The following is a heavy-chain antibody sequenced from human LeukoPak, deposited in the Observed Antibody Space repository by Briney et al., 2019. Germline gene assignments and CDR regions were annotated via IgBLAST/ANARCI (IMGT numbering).Heavy chain of an antibody. CDR2: IDPSDSYT. J-gene: IGHJ1*01. CDR1: GYSFTNYW. CDR3: ATSSSWTEYFQH. Sequence: GESLKISCKGSGYSFTNYWISWVRQMPGKGLEWMGRIDPSDSYTNYSPSFQGHLTISADKSISTAYLQWSSLKASDTAMYYCATSSSWTEYFQHWGQGTLVTVSS. V-gene: IGHV5-10-1*01. D-gene: IGHD6-13*01.